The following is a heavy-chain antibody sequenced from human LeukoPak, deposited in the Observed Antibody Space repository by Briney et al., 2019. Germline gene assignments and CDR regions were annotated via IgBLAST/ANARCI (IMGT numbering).Heavy chain of an antibody. D-gene: IGHD1-26*01. J-gene: IGHJ4*02. Sequence: GGSLRLYCAASGFTFSSYEMNWVRQAPGKGLEWVSYISSSGSTIYYADSVKGRFTISRDNAKNSLYLQMNSLRAEDTAVYYCARGGELLTWKYYFDYWGQGTLVTVSS. CDR3: ARGGELLTWKYYFDY. CDR1: GFTFSSYE. V-gene: IGHV3-48*03. CDR2: ISSSGSTI.